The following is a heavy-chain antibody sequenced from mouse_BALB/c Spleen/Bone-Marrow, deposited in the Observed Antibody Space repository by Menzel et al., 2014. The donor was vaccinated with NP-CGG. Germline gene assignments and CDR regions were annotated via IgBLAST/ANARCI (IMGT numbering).Heavy chain of an antibody. D-gene: IGHD3-3*01. CDR1: GDSITNAY. V-gene: IGHV3-8*02. CDR3: ARGTGYYFDY. CDR2: ISYSGNT. Sequence: EVQLQESGPSLVKPSQTLSLTCSVTGDSITNAYWNWIRKFPGNKIDYMGYISYSGNTYYNPSLKSRISITRDTSKNQFYRQLNSVTTEDTATYFCARGTGYYFDYWGQGTTLSVSS. J-gene: IGHJ2*01.